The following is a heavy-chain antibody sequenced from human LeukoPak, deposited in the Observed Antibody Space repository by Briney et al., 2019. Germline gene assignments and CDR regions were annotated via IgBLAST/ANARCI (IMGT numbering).Heavy chain of an antibody. J-gene: IGHJ4*02. Sequence: PGGSLRLSCTASGFIFSNAWMSWVRQAPGRGLVWVSWITGDGSSTRYADSVKGRFTISRDNAKNTLYLQVNSLRAEDTAVYYCARSNWPYYFDYWGQGALVTVSS. CDR3: ARSNWPYYFDY. CDR1: GFIFSNAW. V-gene: IGHV3-74*01. D-gene: IGHD1-1*01. CDR2: ITGDGSST.